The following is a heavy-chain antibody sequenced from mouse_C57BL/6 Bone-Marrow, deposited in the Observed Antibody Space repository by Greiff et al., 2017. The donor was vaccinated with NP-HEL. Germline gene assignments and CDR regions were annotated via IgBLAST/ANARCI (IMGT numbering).Heavy chain of an antibody. J-gene: IGHJ4*01. V-gene: IGHV1-64*01. CDR3: ARYSGGVRLDYAMDY. CDR2: IHPNSGST. Sequence: QVQLKQPGAELVKPGASVKLSCKASGYTFTSYWMHWVKQRPGQGLEWIGMIHPNSGSTNYNEKFKSKATLTVDKSSSTAYMQLSSLTSEDSAVYYCARYSGGVRLDYAMDYWGQGTSVTVSS. CDR1: GYTFTSYW. D-gene: IGHD2-14*01.